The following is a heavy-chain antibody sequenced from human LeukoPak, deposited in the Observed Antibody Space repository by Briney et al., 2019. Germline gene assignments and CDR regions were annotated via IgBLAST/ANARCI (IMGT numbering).Heavy chain of an antibody. CDR1: GDSVSSKGAA. J-gene: IGHJ4*02. CDR2: TYYRSKWYN. D-gene: IGHD3-10*01. Sequence: SQTLSLTCAISGDSVSSKGAAWNWIRQSPSRGLEWLGRTYYRSKWYNEYAISVEGRVTINSDTPKNQFSLQLNSVTPEDTAVYFCWGSGSDFDYWGQGTLVTVSS. CDR3: WGSGSDFDY. V-gene: IGHV6-1*01.